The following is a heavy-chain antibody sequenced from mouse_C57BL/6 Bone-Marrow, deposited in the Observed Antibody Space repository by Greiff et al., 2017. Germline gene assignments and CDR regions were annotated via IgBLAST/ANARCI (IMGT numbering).Heavy chain of an antibody. V-gene: IGHV3-6*01. D-gene: IGHD1-1*01. Sequence: EVQLQESGPGLVKPSQSLSLTCSVTGYSITSGYYWNWIRQFPGNKLEWMGYISYDGSNNYNPSLKNRIAITRDTSKNQFFLTLNSVTTEDTATYYCARGVYYYGSSSAYWGQGTLVTVSA. CDR3: ARGVYYYGSSSAY. CDR1: GYSITSGYY. CDR2: ISYDGSN. J-gene: IGHJ3*01.